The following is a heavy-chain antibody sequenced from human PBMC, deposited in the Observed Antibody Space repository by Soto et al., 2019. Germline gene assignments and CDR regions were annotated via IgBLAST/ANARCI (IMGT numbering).Heavy chain of an antibody. V-gene: IGHV3-53*04. Sequence: GGSLRLSCAASGFTVSSNYMSWVRQAPGKGLEWVSVIYSGGSTYYADSVKGRFTISRHNSKNTLYLQMNSLRAEDTAVYYCARVLGSPYYYYYYMDVWGKGTTVTVSS. J-gene: IGHJ6*03. CDR1: GFTVSSNY. CDR3: ARVLGSPYYYYYYMDV. CDR2: IYSGGST.